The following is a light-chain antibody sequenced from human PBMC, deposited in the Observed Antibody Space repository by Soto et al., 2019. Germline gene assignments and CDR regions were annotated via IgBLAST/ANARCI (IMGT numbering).Light chain of an antibody. V-gene: IGLV2-14*01. CDR2: EVS. CDR3: VSYTSSSTRV. Sequence: QSALTQPASVSGSPGQSITISCTETTSDVGGYKYVSWYQQHPGKAPKLMIYEVSNRPSGVSNRFSGSKSGDTASLTISGLQAEDEADYYCVSYTSSSTRVFGGGTKLTVL. J-gene: IGLJ3*02. CDR1: TSDVGGYKY.